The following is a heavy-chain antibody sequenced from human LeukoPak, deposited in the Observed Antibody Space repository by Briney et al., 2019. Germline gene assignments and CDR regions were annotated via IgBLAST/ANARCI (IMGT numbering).Heavy chain of an antibody. CDR3: AKGAVSSWYGSTFDY. D-gene: IGHD6-13*01. Sequence: GRSLRLSCAASGFTFSSYGMHWVRQAPGKGLEWVAVISYDGSNKYYADSVKGRFTISGDNSKNTLYLQMNSLRAEDTAVYYCAKGAVSSWYGSTFDYWGQGTLVTVSS. V-gene: IGHV3-30*18. J-gene: IGHJ4*02. CDR2: ISYDGSNK. CDR1: GFTFSSYG.